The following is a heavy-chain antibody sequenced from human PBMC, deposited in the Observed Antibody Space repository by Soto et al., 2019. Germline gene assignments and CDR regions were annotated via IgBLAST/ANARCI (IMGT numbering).Heavy chain of an antibody. CDR1: GFTFSNAW. CDR2: IKSKTDGGTT. Sequence: GGSLRLSCAASGFTFSNAWMNWVRQAPGKGLEWVGRIKSKTDGGTTDYAAPVKGRFTISRDDSKNTLYLQMNSLKTEDTAVYYCIMATIPSLIPGPDYYYYGMDVWGQGTTVTVSS. CDR3: IMATIPSLIPGPDYYYYGMDV. D-gene: IGHD5-12*01. J-gene: IGHJ6*02. V-gene: IGHV3-15*07.